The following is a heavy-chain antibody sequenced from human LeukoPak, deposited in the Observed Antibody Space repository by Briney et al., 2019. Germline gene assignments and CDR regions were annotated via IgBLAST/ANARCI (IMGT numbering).Heavy chain of an antibody. J-gene: IGHJ4*02. D-gene: IGHD3-22*01. Sequence: GGSLRLSCAASGFTFSSYGMHWVRQAPGKGLEWVAVISYDGSNKYYADSVKGRFTISRDNSKNTLYLQMNSLRAEDTAVHYCSHAGGSSGPFDYWGQGTLVTVSS. CDR3: SHAGGSSGPFDY. CDR2: ISYDGSNK. CDR1: GFTFSSYG. V-gene: IGHV3-30*03.